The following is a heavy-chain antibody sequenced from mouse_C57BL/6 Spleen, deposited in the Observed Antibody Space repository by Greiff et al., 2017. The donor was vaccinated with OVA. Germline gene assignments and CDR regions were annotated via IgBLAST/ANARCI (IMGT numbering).Heavy chain of an antibody. Sequence: QVQLQQPGAELVMPGASVKLSCKASGYTFTSYWMHWVKQRPGQGLEWIGEIDPSDSYTNYNQKFKGKSTLTVDKSSRTAYMQLSSLTSEDSAVYYCARGDEGYSLDYWGQGTPLTVSS. CDR2: IDPSDSYT. CDR1: GYTFTSYW. V-gene: IGHV1-69*01. CDR3: ARGDEGYSLDY. J-gene: IGHJ2*01. D-gene: IGHD2-3*01.